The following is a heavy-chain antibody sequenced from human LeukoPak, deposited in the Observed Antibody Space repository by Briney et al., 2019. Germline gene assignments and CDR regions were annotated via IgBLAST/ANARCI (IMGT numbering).Heavy chain of an antibody. V-gene: IGHV3-48*01. D-gene: IGHD6-6*01. CDR2: ISSSSSTI. Sequence: GGSLRLSCAASGFTFSSYSMNWVRQAPGKGLEWVSYISSSSSTIYYADSVKGRFTIPRDNAKNSLYLQMNSLRAEDTAVYYCARDSSFIEYSSSSGDYWGQGTLVTVSS. CDR3: ARDSSFIEYSSSSGDY. CDR1: GFTFSSYS. J-gene: IGHJ4*02.